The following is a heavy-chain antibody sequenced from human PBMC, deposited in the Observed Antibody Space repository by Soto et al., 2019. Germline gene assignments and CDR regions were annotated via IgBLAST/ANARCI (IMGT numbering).Heavy chain of an antibody. Sequence: ASVKVSCKASGYTFTGYYMHWVRQAPGQGLEWMGWINPNSGGTNYAQKLQGWVTMTRDTSISTAYMELSRLRSDDTAVYYCATPGPHYDFWSGPDYYYYGMDVWGQGTTVTVS. CDR3: ATPGPHYDFWSGPDYYYYGMDV. CDR2: INPNSGGT. J-gene: IGHJ6*02. CDR1: GYTFTGYY. V-gene: IGHV1-2*04. D-gene: IGHD3-3*01.